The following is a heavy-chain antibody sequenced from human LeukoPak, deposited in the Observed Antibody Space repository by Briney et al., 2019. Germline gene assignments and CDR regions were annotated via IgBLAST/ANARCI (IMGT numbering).Heavy chain of an antibody. CDR3: ARLDCVSDACYNH. J-gene: IGHJ4*02. V-gene: IGHV4-59*08. Sequence: RQPPGKGLEWIGYVSSDGTTNYTPSLRRRVIMSVDTAKNHIFLNLTSLTAADTAIYYCARLDCVSDACYNHWGRGTLVTVSS. D-gene: IGHD3/OR15-3a*01. CDR2: VSSDGTT.